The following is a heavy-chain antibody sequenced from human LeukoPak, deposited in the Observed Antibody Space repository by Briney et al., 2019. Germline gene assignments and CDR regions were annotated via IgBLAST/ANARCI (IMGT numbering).Heavy chain of an antibody. CDR1: GFTFSSYE. D-gene: IGHD2-15*01. J-gene: IGHJ4*02. CDR3: AREGSGSSLD. V-gene: IGHV3-48*03. CDR2: ISSSGSTI. Sequence: GGSLRLSCAASGFTFSSYEMNWIRQAPGKGLERVSYISSSGSTIYYAASVKGRFTISRDNAKNSLYLQMNSLRAEDTAVYYCAREGSGSSLDWGQGTLVTVSS.